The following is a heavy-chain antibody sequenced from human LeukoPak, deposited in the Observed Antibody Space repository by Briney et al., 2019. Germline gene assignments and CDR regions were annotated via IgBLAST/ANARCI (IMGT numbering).Heavy chain of an antibody. V-gene: IGHV3-53*01. D-gene: IGHD3-10*01. Sequence: GGSLRLSCAASGFSFSDYAIYWVRQTPGKGLEWVSVIFSGGRTYYADSVKGRFTISRDNSKNTLYLQMNSLRAEDTAVYYCARVYYGSGSLYYYYYYMDVRGKGTTVTISS. CDR3: ARVYYGSGSLYYYYYYMDV. CDR2: IFSGGRT. CDR1: GFSFSDYA. J-gene: IGHJ6*03.